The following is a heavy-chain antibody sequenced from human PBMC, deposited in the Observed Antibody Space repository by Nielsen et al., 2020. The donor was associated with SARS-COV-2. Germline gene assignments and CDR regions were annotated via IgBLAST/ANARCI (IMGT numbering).Heavy chain of an antibody. CDR3: ASSGLTVAGRPEAFDI. J-gene: IGHJ3*02. D-gene: IGHD6-19*01. Sequence: ASVKVSCKASGYTFTGYYMHWVRQAPGQGLEWMGWINTNTGNPTYAQGFTGRFVFSLDTSVSTAYLQISSLKAEDTAVYYCASSGLTVAGRPEAFDIWGQGTMVTVSS. CDR2: INTNTGNP. V-gene: IGHV7-4-1*02. CDR1: GYTFTGYY.